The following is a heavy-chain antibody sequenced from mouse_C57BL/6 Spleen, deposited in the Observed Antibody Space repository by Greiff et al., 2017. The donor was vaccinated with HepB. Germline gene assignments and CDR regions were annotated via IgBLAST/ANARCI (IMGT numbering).Heavy chain of an antibody. CDR1: GFTFSSYA. J-gene: IGHJ4*01. D-gene: IGHD2-1*01. Sequence: DVMLVESGGGLVKPGGSLKLSCAASGFTFSSYAMSWVRQTPEKRLEWVATISDGGSYTYYPDNVKGRFTISRDNAKNNLYLQMSHLKSEDTAMYYCARDTMVTTGYAMDYWGQGTSVTVSS. CDR3: ARDTMVTTGYAMDY. CDR2: ISDGGSYT. V-gene: IGHV5-4*01.